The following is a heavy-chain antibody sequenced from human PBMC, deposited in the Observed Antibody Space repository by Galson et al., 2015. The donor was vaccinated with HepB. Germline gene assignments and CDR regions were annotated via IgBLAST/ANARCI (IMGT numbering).Heavy chain of an antibody. CDR1: GYTFTING. CDR2: ISANSGDT. D-gene: IGHD4/OR15-4a*01. CDR3: ARDRDYRFDY. Sequence: VSCKASGYTFTINGISWVRQAPGKGLEWMGWISANSGDTKYAQKLQGRVTMTRDTSTSTAYLELRSLRSDDTAAYYCARDRDYRFDYWGQGTLVTVSS. J-gene: IGHJ4*02. V-gene: IGHV1-18*04.